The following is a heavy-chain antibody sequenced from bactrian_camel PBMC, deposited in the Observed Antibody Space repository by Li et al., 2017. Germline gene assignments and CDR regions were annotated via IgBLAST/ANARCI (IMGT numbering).Heavy chain of an antibody. CDR3: VARDSGLCYTWGWSSYKY. CDR1: GSGYISGTAC. J-gene: IGHJ4*01. D-gene: IGHD3*01. CDR2: IDTVGSA. Sequence: HVQLVESGGGSVNAGGSLTLSCAASGSGYISGTACLGGFRQVPGKEREGVAAIDTVGSANYADYVKGRFTISRDDAKNTLYLQMNELKPEDTGTYYCVARDSGLCYTWGWSSYKYWGQGTQVTVS. V-gene: IGHV3S53*01.